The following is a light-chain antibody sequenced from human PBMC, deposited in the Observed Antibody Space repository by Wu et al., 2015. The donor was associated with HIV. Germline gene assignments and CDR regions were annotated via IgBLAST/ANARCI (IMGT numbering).Light chain of an antibody. CDR3: QQYDVSIT. CDR1: QSVRNNY. J-gene: IGKJ5*01. V-gene: IGKV3-20*01. Sequence: ENVLTQSPDTLSLSPGERATLSCKASQSVRNNYFAWFQQKPGQAPRLLIYGASSRATGIPDRFSGSGSGTDFTLTLTRLEPEDFAVYYCQQYDVSITFGQGTRLDIK. CDR2: GAS.